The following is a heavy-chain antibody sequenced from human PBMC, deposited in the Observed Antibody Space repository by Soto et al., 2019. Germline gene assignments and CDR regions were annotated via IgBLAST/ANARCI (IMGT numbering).Heavy chain of an antibody. Sequence: PGGSLRLSCAASGFPVSSNYMSWVRQAPGKGLERVSVIYSGGSTYYADSVKGRFTISGDNSKNTLYLQMNSLRAEDTAVYYCARDHQVYDFWSGSYPYYYGMDVWGQGTTVTV. V-gene: IGHV3-53*01. J-gene: IGHJ6*02. D-gene: IGHD3-3*01. CDR1: GFPVSSNY. CDR3: ARDHQVYDFWSGSYPYYYGMDV. CDR2: IYSGGST.